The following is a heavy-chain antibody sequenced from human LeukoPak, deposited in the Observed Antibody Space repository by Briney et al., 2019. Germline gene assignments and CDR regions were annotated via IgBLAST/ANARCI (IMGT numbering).Heavy chain of an antibody. CDR1: GFTFSSYS. CDR3: ARGYCSSTSCFDAFDI. D-gene: IGHD2-2*01. Sequence: GGFLRLSCAASGFTFSSYSMNWVRQAPGKGLEWVSSISSSSSYIYYADSVKGRFTISRDNAKNSLYLQMNSLRAEDTAVYYCARGYCSSTSCFDAFDIWGQGTMVTVSS. CDR2: ISSSSSYI. J-gene: IGHJ3*02. V-gene: IGHV3-21*01.